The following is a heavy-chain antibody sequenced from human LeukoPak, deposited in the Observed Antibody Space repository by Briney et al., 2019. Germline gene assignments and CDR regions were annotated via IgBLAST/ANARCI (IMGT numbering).Heavy chain of an antibody. J-gene: IGHJ5*02. CDR2: IYTSGST. Sequence: PSQTLSPTCTVSGGSISSGTYYWSWIRQPAGKGLEWIGRIYTSGSTNYNPSLKSRVTISVDTSKNQFSLKLSSVTAADTAVYYCARGHIGPWGQGTLVTVSS. CDR1: GGSISSGTYY. D-gene: IGHD2-21*01. CDR3: ARGHIGP. V-gene: IGHV4-61*02.